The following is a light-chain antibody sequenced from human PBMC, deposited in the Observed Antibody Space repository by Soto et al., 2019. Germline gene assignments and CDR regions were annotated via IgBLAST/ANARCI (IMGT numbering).Light chain of an antibody. CDR2: DAS. Sequence: DIQMTQSPSSLSASVGDRVTITCQASQDISNYLKWYQQKPGKAPKLLIYDASNLETGVPSRFGGSGSGTDFTLSISSLQPEDIATYYCQQYANLPLTAGGGTKVEIK. V-gene: IGKV1-33*01. CDR1: QDISNY. J-gene: IGKJ4*01. CDR3: QQYANLPLT.